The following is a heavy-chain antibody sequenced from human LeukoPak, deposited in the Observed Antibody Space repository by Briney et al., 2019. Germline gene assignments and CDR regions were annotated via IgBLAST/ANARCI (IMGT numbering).Heavy chain of an antibody. J-gene: IGHJ5*02. Sequence: ASVKVSCKVSGYTLTELSMHWVRQAPGKGLEWMGGFDPEDGETIYAQKFQGRVTMTEDTSTDTAYMELSSLRSEDTAVYYCATLGSVRIYCGSGSYSNWFDPWGQGTLVTVSS. V-gene: IGHV1-24*01. D-gene: IGHD3-10*01. CDR3: ATLGSVRIYCGSGSYSNWFDP. CDR1: GYTLTELS. CDR2: FDPEDGET.